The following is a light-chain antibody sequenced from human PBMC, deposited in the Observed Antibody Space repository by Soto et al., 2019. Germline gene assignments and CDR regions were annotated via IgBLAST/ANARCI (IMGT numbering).Light chain of an antibody. Sequence: EIVLTQSPATLSLSPGERATLSCRASQSVSSYLAWSQQKPGQAPRLLIYDASNRANGTPARFSGSGSRTNLTRTTSSLEPEDFAGYYCQQRITWLTFGGG. V-gene: IGKV3-11*01. J-gene: IGKJ4*01. CDR1: QSVSSY. CDR3: QQRITWLT. CDR2: DAS.